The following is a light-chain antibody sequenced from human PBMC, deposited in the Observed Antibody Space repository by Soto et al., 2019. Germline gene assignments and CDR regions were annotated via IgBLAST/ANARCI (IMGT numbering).Light chain of an antibody. CDR1: SSDVGGYNY. CDR3: SSYTSTTTRV. Sequence: QSALTQPASVSGSPGQSITISCTGTSSDVGGYNYVSWYQQHPGKGPKLMIYEVSNRPSGVSNRFSGSKSGNTATLTISGLQAEGEADYYCSSYTSTTTRVFGTGTKATVL. V-gene: IGLV2-14*03. J-gene: IGLJ1*01. CDR2: EVS.